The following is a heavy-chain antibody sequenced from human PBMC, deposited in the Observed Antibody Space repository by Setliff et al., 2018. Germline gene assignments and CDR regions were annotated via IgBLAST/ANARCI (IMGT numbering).Heavy chain of an antibody. J-gene: IGHJ4*02. V-gene: IGHV3-30*02. D-gene: IGHD4-17*01. CDR3: SRGLQGSGDYVVDY. CDR2: IRHDGSIK. CDR1: GFTFRGFA. Sequence: QAGGSLRLSCAASGFTFRGFAMHWVRQAPSKGLEWVAFIRHDGSIKYYLDSERGRFTIARDNAEKSLTLQMNSLRVEDTAVYYCSRGLQGSGDYVVDYWGQGALVTVSS.